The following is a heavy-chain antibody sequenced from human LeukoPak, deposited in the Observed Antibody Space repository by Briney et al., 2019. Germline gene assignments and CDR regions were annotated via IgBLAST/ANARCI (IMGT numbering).Heavy chain of an antibody. D-gene: IGHD4-17*01. V-gene: IGHV1-24*01. CDR2: FDPEDGET. CDR1: GYTLTELS. Sequence: ASVKVSCKVSGYTLTELSMHWVRQAPGKGLEWMGGFDPEDGETIYAQKFQGRVTMTEDTSTDTAYMELSSLRSEDTAVYYCATDSLRNDAFDFWGQGTMVTVSS. J-gene: IGHJ3*01. CDR3: ATDSLRNDAFDF.